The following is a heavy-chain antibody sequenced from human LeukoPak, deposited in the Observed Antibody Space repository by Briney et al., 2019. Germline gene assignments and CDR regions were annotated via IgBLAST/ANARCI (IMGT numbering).Heavy chain of an antibody. CDR1: GGSITSSNYY. CDR3: VYYYGSGSVEY. D-gene: IGHD3-10*01. J-gene: IGHJ4*02. Sequence: SETLSLTCTVAGGSITSSNYYWGWIRQPPGKGLEWIGSFYYSGSTNYNPSLKSRVTISVDTSKNQFSLKLSSVTAADTAVYYCVYYYGSGSVEYWGQGTLVTVSS. V-gene: IGHV4-39*01. CDR2: FYYSGST.